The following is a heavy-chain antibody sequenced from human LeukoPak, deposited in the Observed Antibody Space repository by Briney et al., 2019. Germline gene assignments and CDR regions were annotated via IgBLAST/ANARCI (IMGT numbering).Heavy chain of an antibody. CDR3: ASSPGIAVAGTGVYFDY. Sequence: SETLSLTCTVSGGSISSSSYYWGWIRQPPGKGLEWIGSIYYSGSTYYNPSLKSRVTISVDTSKNQFSLQLNSVTPEDTAVYYCASSPGIAVAGTGVYFDYWGQGTLVTVSS. D-gene: IGHD6-19*01. J-gene: IGHJ4*02. CDR1: GGSISSSSYY. CDR2: IYYSGST. V-gene: IGHV4-39*01.